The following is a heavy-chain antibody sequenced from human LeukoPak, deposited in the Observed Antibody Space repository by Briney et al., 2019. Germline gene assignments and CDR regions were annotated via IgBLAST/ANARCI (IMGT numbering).Heavy chain of an antibody. D-gene: IGHD4-17*01. Sequence: PSETLSLTCTVSGYSISSGYYWGWIRQPPGKGLEWIGSIYHSGSTYYNPSLKSRVTISVDTSKNQFSLKLSSVTAADTAVYYCARDVRGSHGDYPRDYWGQGTLVTVSS. CDR3: ARDVRGSHGDYPRDY. CDR1: GYSISSGYY. J-gene: IGHJ4*02. CDR2: IYHSGST. V-gene: IGHV4-38-2*02.